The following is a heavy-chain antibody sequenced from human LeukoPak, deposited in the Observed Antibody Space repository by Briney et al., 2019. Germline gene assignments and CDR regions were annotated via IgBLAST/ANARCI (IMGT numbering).Heavy chain of an antibody. CDR3: ARVRYTMVRGVTYFDY. Sequence: PGGSLRLSCAASGFTFSSYSMNWARQAPGKGLEWVSSISSSSSSIYYADSVKGRFTIFRDNAKNSLYLQMNSLRADDTAVYYCARVRYTMVRGVTYFDYWGQGTLVTVSS. D-gene: IGHD3-10*01. J-gene: IGHJ4*02. CDR2: ISSSSSSI. CDR1: GFTFSSYS. V-gene: IGHV3-21*01.